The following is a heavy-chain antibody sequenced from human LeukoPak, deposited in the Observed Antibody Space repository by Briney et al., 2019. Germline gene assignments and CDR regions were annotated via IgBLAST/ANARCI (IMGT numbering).Heavy chain of an antibody. Sequence: SETLSLTCTVSGGSISSYCWTWIRQSPGKGLEWVGYIYHSGSPNYNPSLKSRVTISIDASKNQFSLKLSSVTAADTAVYYCARAKDYIFGFDHWGQGTLVTVSS. CDR2: IYHSGSP. CDR1: GGSISSYC. CDR3: ARAKDYIFGFDH. J-gene: IGHJ4*02. V-gene: IGHV4-59*01. D-gene: IGHD4-11*01.